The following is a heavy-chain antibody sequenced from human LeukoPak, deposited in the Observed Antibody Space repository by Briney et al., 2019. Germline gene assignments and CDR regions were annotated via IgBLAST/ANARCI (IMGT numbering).Heavy chain of an antibody. CDR3: ARITFGGVMAFDY. CDR1: GGSISSYY. D-gene: IGHD3-16*01. J-gene: IGHJ4*02. Sequence: SETLSLTCTVSGGSISSYYWSWIRQPPGKGLEWIGYIYYSGSTNYNPSLKSRVTISVDTSKNQFSLKLSSVTAADMAVYYCARITFGGVMAFDYWGQGTLVTVSS. CDR2: IYYSGST. V-gene: IGHV4-59*08.